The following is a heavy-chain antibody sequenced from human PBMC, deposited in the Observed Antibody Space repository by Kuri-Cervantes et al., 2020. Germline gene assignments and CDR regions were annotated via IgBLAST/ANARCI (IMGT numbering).Heavy chain of an antibody. D-gene: IGHD2-15*01. J-gene: IGHJ3*02. CDR1: GYTFTGYY. CDR2: IIPIFGTA. V-gene: IGHV1-69*13. Sequence: SVKVSCKASGYTFTGYYMHWVRQAPGQGLEWMGWIIPIFGTANYAQKFQGRVTITADESTSTAYMELSSLRSEDTAVYYCARDKDTDAFDIWGQGTMVTVSS. CDR3: ARDKDTDAFDI.